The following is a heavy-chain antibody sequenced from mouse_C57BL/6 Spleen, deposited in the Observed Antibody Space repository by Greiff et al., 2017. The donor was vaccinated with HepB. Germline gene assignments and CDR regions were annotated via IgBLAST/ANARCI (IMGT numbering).Heavy chain of an antibody. Sequence: VQLQESGAELARPGASVKLSCKASGYTFTSYGISWVKQRTGQGLEWIGEIYPRSGNTYYNEKFKGKATLTADKSSSTAYMELRSLTSEDSAVYFCARKEIYYYGRSPWGTGTTVTVSS. D-gene: IGHD1-1*01. J-gene: IGHJ1*03. CDR2: IYPRSGNT. V-gene: IGHV1-81*01. CDR3: ARKEIYYYGRSP. CDR1: GYTFTSYG.